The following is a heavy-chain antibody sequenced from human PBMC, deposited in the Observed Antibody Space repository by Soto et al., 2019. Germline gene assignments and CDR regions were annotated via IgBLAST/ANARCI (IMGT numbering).Heavy chain of an antibody. CDR3: ARDKITGLFDY. D-gene: IGHD2-8*02. CDR1: GGSISSYY. V-gene: IGHV4-59*12. J-gene: IGHJ4*02. Sequence: SETLSLTCTVSGGSISSYYWSWIRQPPGKGLEWIGYIYYTGSTDYNPSLKSRVTISVDTSKNQFSLKLTSVTAADTAVYYCARDKITGLFDYWGQGTLVTVSS. CDR2: IYYTGST.